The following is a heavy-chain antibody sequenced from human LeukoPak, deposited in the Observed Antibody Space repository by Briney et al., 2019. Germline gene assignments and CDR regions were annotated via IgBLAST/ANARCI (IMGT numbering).Heavy chain of an antibody. D-gene: IGHD3-9*01. CDR3: EQETAYDILTGYYRPPLDY. CDR2: IWYDGTNK. Sequence: GESLRLSCAASGFTLSSYGMHWVRPAPANALEWLAVIWYDGTNKYYADSVKGRFTISRDNSKSTLYLQMNSLRGEDTAVFFCEQETAYDILTGYYRPPLDYWGQGTLVTVSS. J-gene: IGHJ4*02. CDR1: GFTLSSYG. V-gene: IGHV3-33*06.